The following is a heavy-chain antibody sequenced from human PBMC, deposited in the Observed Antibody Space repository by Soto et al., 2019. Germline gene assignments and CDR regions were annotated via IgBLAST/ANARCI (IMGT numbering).Heavy chain of an antibody. D-gene: IGHD2-2*01. J-gene: IGHJ4*02. V-gene: IGHV4-59*01. CDR3: ARAFGSTMPSLF. Sequence: ETLSLTCTVSGGYISSYYWTWIRQPPGKGLEWIGYIYYSGSTNYNPSLKSRVTMSIDTSKNQFSLKLSSVTAADTAVYYCARAFGSTMPSLFWGQGTLVTVSS. CDR2: IYYSGST. CDR1: GGYISSYY.